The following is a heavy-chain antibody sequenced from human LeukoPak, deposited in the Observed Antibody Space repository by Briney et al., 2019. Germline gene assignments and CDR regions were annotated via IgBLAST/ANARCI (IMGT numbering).Heavy chain of an antibody. Sequence: SLKVSCKASGGTFSSYAISWVRQAPGQGLEWMGRIIPILGIANYAQKFQGRVTITADKSTSTAYMELSSLRSEDTAVYYCARGRKLVAGRAGSFDYWGQGTLVTVSS. CDR3: ARGRKLVAGRAGSFDY. CDR2: IIPILGIA. CDR1: GGTFSSYA. J-gene: IGHJ4*02. V-gene: IGHV1-69*04. D-gene: IGHD6-19*01.